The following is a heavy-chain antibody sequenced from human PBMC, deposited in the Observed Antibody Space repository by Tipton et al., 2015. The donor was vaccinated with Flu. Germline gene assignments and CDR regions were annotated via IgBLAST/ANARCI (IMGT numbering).Heavy chain of an antibody. J-gene: IGHJ1*01. V-gene: IGHV4-39*07. D-gene: IGHD6-19*01. CDR1: GASISSRSYY. CDR2: IYSSGST. Sequence: TLSLTCTVSGASISSRSYYWGWIRQPPGKGLEWIGCIYSSGSTYHNPSLKSRVTISLDTSKNQFSLKLSSVTAADTAVYYCAREKDSSGSKYFQHWGQGTLVTVSS. CDR3: AREKDSSGSKYFQH.